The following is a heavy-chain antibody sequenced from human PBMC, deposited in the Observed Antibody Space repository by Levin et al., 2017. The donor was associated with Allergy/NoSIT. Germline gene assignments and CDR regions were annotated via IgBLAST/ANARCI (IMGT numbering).Heavy chain of an antibody. CDR3: ARDLYSSGWYNDYYYYGMDV. J-gene: IGHJ6*02. V-gene: IGHV6-1*01. CDR1: GDSVSSNSAA. CDR2: TYYRSKWYN. D-gene: IGHD6-19*01. Sequence: PSQTLSLTCAISGDSVSSNSAAWNWIRQSPSRGLEWLGRTYYRSKWYNDYAVSVKSRITINPDTSKNQFSLQLNSVTPEDTAVYYCARDLYSSGWYNDYYYYGMDVWGQGTTVTVSS.